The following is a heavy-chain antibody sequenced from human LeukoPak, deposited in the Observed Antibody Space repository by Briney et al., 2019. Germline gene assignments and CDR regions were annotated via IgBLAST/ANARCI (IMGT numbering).Heavy chain of an antibody. Sequence: GGSLRLSCAASGFTFSTTWLHWVRQTPGEWLVWVSRMNSDGSTTNYADSVKGRFTISRDNAKSTLYLQVNNLRVEDTAVYYCATAGNYRFDNWGQGTLVTVSP. CDR2: MNSDGSTT. J-gene: IGHJ4*02. CDR3: ATAGNYRFDN. V-gene: IGHV3-74*01. CDR1: GFTFSTTW. D-gene: IGHD1-7*01.